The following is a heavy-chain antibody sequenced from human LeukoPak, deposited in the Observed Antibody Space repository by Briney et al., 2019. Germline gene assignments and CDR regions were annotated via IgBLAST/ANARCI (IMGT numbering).Heavy chain of an antibody. D-gene: IGHD5-24*01. CDR1: GYTFTGYY. J-gene: IGHJ3*02. V-gene: IGHV1-2*06. CDR2: INPNSGGT. Sequence: ASVKVSCKASGYTFTGYYMHWVRQAPGQGLEWMGRINPNSGGTNYAQNLQGRVTMTRDTSISTAYMELSRLRSDDTAVYYCARRRLDGYNHDAFDIWGQGTMVTVSS. CDR3: ARRRLDGYNHDAFDI.